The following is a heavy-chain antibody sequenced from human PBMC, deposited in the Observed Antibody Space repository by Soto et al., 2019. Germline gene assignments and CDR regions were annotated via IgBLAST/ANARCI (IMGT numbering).Heavy chain of an antibody. V-gene: IGHV3-48*02. CDR1: GFTFSSYS. CDR2: ISSSSSTI. Sequence: GGSLRLSCAASGFTFSSYSMNWVRQAPGKGLEWVSYISSSSSTIYYADSVKGRFTISRDNAKNSLYLQMNSLRDEDTAVYYCAREPPAGYYDSSGYPNWFDPWGQGTLVTVSS. CDR3: AREPPAGYYDSSGYPNWFDP. J-gene: IGHJ5*02. D-gene: IGHD3-22*01.